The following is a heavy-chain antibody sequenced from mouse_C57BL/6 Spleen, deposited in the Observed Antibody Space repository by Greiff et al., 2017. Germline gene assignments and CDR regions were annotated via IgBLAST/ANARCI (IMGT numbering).Heavy chain of an antibody. CDR1: GFTFSSYG. CDR2: ISSGGSYT. V-gene: IGHV5-6*01. Sequence: EVQLVESGGDLVKPGGSLKLSCAASGFTFSSYGMSWVRQTPDKRLEWVATISSGGSYTYYPDSVQGRFTISRDNAKNTLYLQMSSLKSEDTAMYYCAREGGFAYWGQGTLVTVSA. J-gene: IGHJ3*01. CDR3: AREGGFAY.